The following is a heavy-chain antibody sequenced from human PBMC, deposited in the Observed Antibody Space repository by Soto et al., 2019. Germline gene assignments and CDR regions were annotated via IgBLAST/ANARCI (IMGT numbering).Heavy chain of an antibody. V-gene: IGHV4-30-4*01. J-gene: IGHJ4*02. D-gene: IGHD2-2*01. CDR1: GGSITSGGYY. Sequence: QVQLQESGPGLVKPSQTLSLTCTVSGGSITSGGYYWSWIRQPPGKGLEWVAYISYSGNTYYNPSLKSRLSISADTCKNQFSLDLKSVTVADTAVYYCGTVRASWYVDYWGQGTLVTVSS. CDR2: ISYSGNT. CDR3: GTVRASWYVDY.